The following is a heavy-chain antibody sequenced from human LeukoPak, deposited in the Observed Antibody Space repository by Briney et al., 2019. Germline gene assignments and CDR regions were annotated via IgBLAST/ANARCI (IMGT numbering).Heavy chain of an antibody. Sequence: ASVKVSCKVSGYTLTELSMHWVRQAPGKGLEWMGGFDPQHGETIYTQRFQGRVTVTEDTSTNTAYMELSSLRSEDTAVYYCATVFPKLWFGELLRYKWFDPWGQGTLVTVSS. D-gene: IGHD3-10*01. CDR2: FDPQHGET. CDR1: GYTLTELS. V-gene: IGHV1-24*01. CDR3: ATVFPKLWFGELLRYKWFDP. J-gene: IGHJ5*02.